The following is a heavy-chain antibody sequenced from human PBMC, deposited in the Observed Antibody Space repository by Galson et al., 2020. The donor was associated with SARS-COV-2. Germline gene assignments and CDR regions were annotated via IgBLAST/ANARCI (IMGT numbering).Heavy chain of an antibody. CDR3: AREFGRGMDV. V-gene: IGHV3-30-3*01. CDR1: GFTFSSYA. J-gene: IGHJ6*02. D-gene: IGHD3-16*01. CDR2: ISYDGSNK. Sequence: TGGSLRLSCAASGFTFSSYAMHWVRQAPGKGLEWVAVISYDGSNKYYADSVKGRFTISRDNSKNTLYLQMNSLRAEDTAVYYCAREFGRGMDVWGQGTTVTVSS.